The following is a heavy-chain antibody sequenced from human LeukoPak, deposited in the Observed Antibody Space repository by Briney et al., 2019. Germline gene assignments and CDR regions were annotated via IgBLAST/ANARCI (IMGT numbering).Heavy chain of an antibody. CDR2: IYYSGST. J-gene: IGHJ4*02. Sequence: PSETLSLTCTVSGGSISSYYWSWIRQPPGKGLEGMGDIYYSGSTNYNPSLKSRVTISVDPSKNQFSLKLTSVTAADTAVYYCARDAIFGVVIVYFDYWGQGTLVTVSS. D-gene: IGHD3-3*01. CDR3: ARDAIFGVVIVYFDY. CDR1: GGSISSYY. V-gene: IGHV4-59*01.